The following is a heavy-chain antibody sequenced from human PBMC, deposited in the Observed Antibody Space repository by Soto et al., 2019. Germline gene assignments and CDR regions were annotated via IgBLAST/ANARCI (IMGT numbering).Heavy chain of an antibody. D-gene: IGHD3-10*01. CDR2: TYYTGIT. CDR1: GGSLSSYY. V-gene: IGHV4-59*08. J-gene: IGHJ4*02. CDR3: ARRITALETFDF. Sequence: QVQLQESGPGLVKPSETLTLTCTVSGGSLSSYYWSWIRQPPGKGLEWVGFTYYTGITTYNPSLKSRVSISVDTSKNQFSLNLTSVTPADTAVYYCARRITALETFDFWGQGTLVTVSS.